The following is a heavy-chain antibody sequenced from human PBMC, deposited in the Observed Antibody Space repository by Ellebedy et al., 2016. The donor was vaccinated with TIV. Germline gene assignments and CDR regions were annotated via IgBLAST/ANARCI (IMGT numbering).Heavy chain of an antibody. J-gene: IGHJ4*02. CDR2: ISYDGSIK. V-gene: IGHV3-30*19. D-gene: IGHD5-18*01. CDR1: GFTFSSYG. CDR3: ARGGVVYSYAAADY. Sequence: GESLKISCAASGFTFSSYGMHWVRQVPGKGLEWVAVISYDGSIKYYADSVKGRFTISRDNSKNTMYLQMNSLRPEDTSVYYCARGGVVYSYAAADYWGQGTLVTVSS.